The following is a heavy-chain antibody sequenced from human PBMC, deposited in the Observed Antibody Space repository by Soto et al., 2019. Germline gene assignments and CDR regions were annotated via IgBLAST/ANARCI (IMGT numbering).Heavy chain of an antibody. D-gene: IGHD3-3*01. V-gene: IGHV3-11*01. CDR3: ARGSRQRFLELLLFDY. CDR2: ISSNGDDI. CDR1: GFTFKDYY. J-gene: IGHJ4*02. Sequence: QVQLVESGGGLVKPGGSLRLSCFTSGFTFKDYYMGWIRQAPGKGLEWLSYISSNGDDIYYADSVKGRFTTSRDNTKNALMMEMNSLSVDDSAVYYCARGSRQRFLELLLFDYWGQGALVTVS.